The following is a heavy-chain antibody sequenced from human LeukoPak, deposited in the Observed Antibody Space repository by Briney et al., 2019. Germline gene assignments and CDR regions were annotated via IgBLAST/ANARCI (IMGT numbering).Heavy chain of an antibody. V-gene: IGHV3-23*01. J-gene: IGHJ4*02. CDR2: IRGSGDKT. Sequence: GGSLRLSCAASGLTFNRNAIRWVRQAPGKGLEWVSTIRGSGDKTFYADSVKGRFTISRDNSKNMVHLQMNSLAGEDTALYYCVRRGDASSGWGDHDFWGQGALVTVSS. D-gene: IGHD6-19*01. CDR3: VRRGDASSGWGDHDF. CDR1: GLTFNRNA.